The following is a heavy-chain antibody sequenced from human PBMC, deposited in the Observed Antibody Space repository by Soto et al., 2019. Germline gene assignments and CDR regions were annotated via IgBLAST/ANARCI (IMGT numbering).Heavy chain of an antibody. CDR3: ATGQAYSRFDP. V-gene: IGHV3-11*03. Sequence: GGSLRLSCEASAFTFSDNYMTWIRQAPEKGLEWVSSISSSGSSTNYADSVKGRFTISRDNAKNSLSLQMNSLRAEDTAVYYCATGQAYSRFDPWGQGTLVTVSS. CDR2: ISSSGSST. CDR1: AFTFSDNY. D-gene: IGHD2-15*01. J-gene: IGHJ5*02.